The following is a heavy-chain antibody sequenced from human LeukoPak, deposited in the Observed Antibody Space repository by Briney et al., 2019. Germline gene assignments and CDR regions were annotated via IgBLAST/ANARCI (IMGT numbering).Heavy chain of an antibody. CDR3: ARGKCRGGSCYPNWSYYGMDV. Sequence: GASVKVSCKASGGTFSSYAISWVRQAPGQGLEWMGRIIPILGIANYAQKFQGRVTITADKSTSTAYMELSSLRSEDTAVYYCARGKCRGGSCYPNWSYYGMDVWGQGTTVTVSS. J-gene: IGHJ6*02. CDR2: IIPILGIA. D-gene: IGHD2-15*01. CDR1: GGTFSSYA. V-gene: IGHV1-69*04.